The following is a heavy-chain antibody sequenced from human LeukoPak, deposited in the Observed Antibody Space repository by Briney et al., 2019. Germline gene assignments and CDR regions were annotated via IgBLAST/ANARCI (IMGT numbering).Heavy chain of an antibody. D-gene: IGHD5-18*01. CDR3: ASRMDKGRGYSYGVDY. V-gene: IGHV1-69*06. CDR2: IIPIFGTA. CDR1: GGTFSSYA. Sequence: SVKVSCKASGGTFSSYAISWVRRAPGQGLEWMGGIIPIFGTANYAQKFQGRVTITADKSTSTAYMELSSLRSEDTAVYYCASRMDKGRGYSYGVDYWGQGTLVTVSS. J-gene: IGHJ4*02.